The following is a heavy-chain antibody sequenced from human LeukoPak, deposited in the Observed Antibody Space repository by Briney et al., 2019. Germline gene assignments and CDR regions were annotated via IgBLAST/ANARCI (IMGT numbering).Heavy chain of an antibody. CDR3: AKDRYLAVAANPRLDY. CDR2: ISYDGSNK. J-gene: IGHJ4*02. Sequence: GRSLRLSCAASGFTFSSYGMHWVRQAPGRGLEWVAVISYDGSNKYYADSVKGRFTISRDNSKNTLYLQMNSLRAEDTAVYYCAKDRYLAVAANPRLDYWGQGTLVTVSS. CDR1: GFTFSSYG. V-gene: IGHV3-30*18. D-gene: IGHD6-19*01.